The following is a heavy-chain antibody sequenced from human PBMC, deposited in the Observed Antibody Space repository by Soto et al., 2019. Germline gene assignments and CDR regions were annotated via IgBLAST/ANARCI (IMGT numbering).Heavy chain of an antibody. Sequence: PSETLSLTCAVSGGSISSGGYYWSWIRQPPGKGLEWIGYIYYSGSTNYNPSLKSRVTISVDTSKNQFSLKLRSVTAADTAVYYCARGNYDFLTGYYIEYFDYWGQGTLVTVSS. CDR2: IYYSGST. D-gene: IGHD3-9*01. CDR3: ARGNYDFLTGYYIEYFDY. V-gene: IGHV4-61*08. J-gene: IGHJ4*02. CDR1: GGSISSGGYY.